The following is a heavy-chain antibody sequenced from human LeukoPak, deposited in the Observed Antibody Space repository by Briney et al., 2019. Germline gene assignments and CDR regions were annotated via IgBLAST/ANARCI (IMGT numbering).Heavy chain of an antibody. CDR3: ARDRGFGESYPGMTYFDY. D-gene: IGHD3-10*01. V-gene: IGHV4-59*01. J-gene: IGHJ4*02. Sequence: SETLSLTCTVSGGSISDYYWSWIRQPPGKGLEWIGYINYSGATNYNPSLESRVSISEDTSKNQFSLKLNSVTAADTAVYYCARDRGFGESYPGMTYFDYWGQGTLVTVSS. CDR2: INYSGAT. CDR1: GGSISDYY.